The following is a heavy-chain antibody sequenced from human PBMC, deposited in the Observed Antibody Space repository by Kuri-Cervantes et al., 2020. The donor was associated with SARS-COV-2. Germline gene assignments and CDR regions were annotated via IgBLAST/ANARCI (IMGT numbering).Heavy chain of an antibody. CDR2: ISGSSEYI. D-gene: IGHD3-3*01. CDR1: GFTISSYT. CDR3: ARGRPSICASFQH. Sequence: GGSLRPSCTASGFTISSYTLTWVRQAPGKGLEWVSSISGSSEYIYYADSVKGRFTISRDNARNSLFLQMNRLRDEDTAVYYCARGRPSICASFQHWGQGTLVTVSS. J-gene: IGHJ1*01. V-gene: IGHV3-21*01.